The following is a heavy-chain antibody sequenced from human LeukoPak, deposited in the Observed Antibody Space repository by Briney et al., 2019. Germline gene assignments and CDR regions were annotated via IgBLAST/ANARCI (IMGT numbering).Heavy chain of an antibody. CDR1: GYIFTDFF. CDR3: ARDGTRGAELNAFDI. V-gene: IGHV1-46*01. Sequence: GASVKVSCKTSGYIFTDFFIHWVRQTPGQRLEWLGSINPSGGSTSYAQKFQGRVTMTRDTSTSTVYMELSSLRSEDTAVYYCARDGTRGAELNAFDIWGQGTMVTVSS. D-gene: IGHD1-7*01. J-gene: IGHJ3*02. CDR2: INPSGGST.